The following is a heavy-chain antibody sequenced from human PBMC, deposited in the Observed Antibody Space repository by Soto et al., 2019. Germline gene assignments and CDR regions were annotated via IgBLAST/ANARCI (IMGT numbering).Heavy chain of an antibody. CDR1: GGTFSSYT. D-gene: IGHD3-22*01. CDR3: ARSPSSGYYYREFDY. V-gene: IGHV1-69*02. J-gene: IGHJ4*02. Sequence: QVQLVQSGAEVKKPGSSVKVSCKASGGTFSSYTISWVRQAPGQGLEWMGRIIPILGIANYAQKFQGRVTITADKSTSTAYMELSSLRSEDTAVYYCARSPSSGYYYREFDYWGQGTLVTVSS. CDR2: IIPILGIA.